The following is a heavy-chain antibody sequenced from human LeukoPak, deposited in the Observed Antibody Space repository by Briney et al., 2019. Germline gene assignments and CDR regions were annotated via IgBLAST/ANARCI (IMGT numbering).Heavy chain of an antibody. CDR2: IGSRGST. CDR3: AREYTLYRSGWFLDY. CDR1: GGSISNYY. V-gene: IGHV4-4*07. D-gene: IGHD6-19*01. J-gene: IGHJ4*02. Sequence: SETLSLTCTVSGGSISNYYWSWIRQPAGKGLEWIGRIGSRGSTNYNPSLKSRVTMSVDTSKNQFSLNLNSVTAADTAVYYCAREYTLYRSGWFLDYWGQGTVVAVSS.